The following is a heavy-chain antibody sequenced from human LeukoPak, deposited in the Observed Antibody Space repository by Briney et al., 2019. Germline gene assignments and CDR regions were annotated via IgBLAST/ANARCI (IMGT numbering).Heavy chain of an antibody. CDR3: ARGFKYYYDSSGYYYVGVNNWFDP. V-gene: IGHV4-34*01. J-gene: IGHJ5*02. D-gene: IGHD3-22*01. CDR1: GGSFSGYY. CDR2: INHSGST. Sequence: SETLSLTCAVYGGSFSGYYWSWIRQPPGKGLEWIGEINHSGSTNYNPSLKSRVTISVDTSKNQFSLKLSSVTAADTAVYYCARGFKYYYDSSGYYYVGVNNWFDPWGQGTLVTVSS.